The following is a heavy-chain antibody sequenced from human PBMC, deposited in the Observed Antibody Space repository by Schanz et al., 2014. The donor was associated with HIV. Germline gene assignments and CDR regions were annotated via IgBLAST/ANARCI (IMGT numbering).Heavy chain of an antibody. Sequence: VQLVESGGGVVQPGRSLRLSCAASGFTFSSYWMHWVRQAPGKGLEWVSSISSSSSYKYYADSVKGRFTISRDNAKNSLYLQMNSLRAEDTAVYYCAKDDQQFAYWGQGTLVTVSS. J-gene: IGHJ4*02. CDR3: AKDDQQFAY. V-gene: IGHV3-21*06. D-gene: IGHD6-6*01. CDR1: GFTFSSYW. CDR2: ISSSSSYK.